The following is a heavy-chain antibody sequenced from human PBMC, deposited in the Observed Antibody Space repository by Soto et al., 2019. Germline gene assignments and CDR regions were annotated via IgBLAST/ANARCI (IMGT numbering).Heavy chain of an antibody. CDR1: GFTFSSYA. CDR3: AKDKVDYGDYIDY. Sequence: EVQLLESGGGLVQPGGSLRLSCAASGFTFSSYAMSWVRQAPGKGLEWVSAISGSGGSTYYADSVKGRFTISRDNSMNTLYLQMNSLRAEDTAVYYCAKDKVDYGDYIDYWGQGTLVTVSS. J-gene: IGHJ4*02. D-gene: IGHD4-17*01. V-gene: IGHV3-23*01. CDR2: ISGSGGST.